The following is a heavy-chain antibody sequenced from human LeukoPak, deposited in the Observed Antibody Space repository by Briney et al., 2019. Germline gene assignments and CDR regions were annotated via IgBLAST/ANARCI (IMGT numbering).Heavy chain of an antibody. V-gene: IGHV4-59*01. CDR1: GGSISSYY. Sequence: PWETLSLTCTVSGGSISSYYWSWIRQPPGKGLEWIGYIYYSGSTNYNPSLKSRVTISVDTSKNQFSLKLSSVTAADTAVYYCARALGEGEFDYWGQGTLVTVSS. J-gene: IGHJ4*02. CDR3: ARALGEGEFDY. CDR2: IYYSGST. D-gene: IGHD3-10*01.